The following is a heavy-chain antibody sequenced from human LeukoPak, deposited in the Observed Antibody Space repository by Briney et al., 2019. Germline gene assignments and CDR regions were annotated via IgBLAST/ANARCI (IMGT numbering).Heavy chain of an antibody. CDR2: IATSGEST. V-gene: IGHV3-23*01. D-gene: IGHD3-10*01. CDR3: AKGRHGSGSYFKGSDY. J-gene: IGHJ4*02. CDR1: GFTFSSYA. Sequence: GGSLRLSCAASGFTFSSYAMNWGRQAPGKGLEWVSGIATSGESTFYADSVKGRFTISRDNSKNTLFLQMNSLRAEDTAVYYCAKGRHGSGSYFKGSDYWGQGTLVTVSS.